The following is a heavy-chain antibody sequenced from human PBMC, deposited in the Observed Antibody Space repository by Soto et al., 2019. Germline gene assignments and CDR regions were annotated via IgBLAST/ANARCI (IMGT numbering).Heavy chain of an antibody. Sequence: LRLSCAASGFTFSSYAMSWVRQAPGKGLEWVSAISGSGGSTYYADSVKGRFTISRDNSKNTLYLQMNSLRAEDTAVYYCATRPRVRGSASGFDPWGQGTLVTVSS. CDR1: GFTFSSYA. CDR2: ISGSGGST. CDR3: ATRPRVRGSASGFDP. V-gene: IGHV3-23*01. D-gene: IGHD3-10*01. J-gene: IGHJ5*02.